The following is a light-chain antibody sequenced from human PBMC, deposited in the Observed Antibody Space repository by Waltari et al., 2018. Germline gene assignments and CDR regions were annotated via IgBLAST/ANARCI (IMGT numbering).Light chain of an antibody. J-gene: IGKJ3*01. Sequence: DVKVTQSPSSLSSAVADRGTITCRTSRNIVAFLTWYQQKQGKAPNSLIYTESSLPSGVPSRFSGSGFGKHFTLPFSSLKPEDFETYSCQGSNSTLSYTFGPGTKVDV. V-gene: IGKV1-39*01. CDR3: QGSNSTLSYT. CDR1: RNIVAF. CDR2: TES.